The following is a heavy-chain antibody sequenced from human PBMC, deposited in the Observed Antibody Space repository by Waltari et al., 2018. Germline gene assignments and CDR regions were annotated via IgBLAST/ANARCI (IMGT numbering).Heavy chain of an antibody. D-gene: IGHD3-9*01. Sequence: QVQLVQSGAEVKKPGSSVKVSCKASGGTFSSYAISWVRQAPGQGLEWMGGITPIFGTANYAQKFQGIVTITADESTSTAYMELSSLRSEDTAVYYCARDGGYDILTGYYQEGAFDIWGQGTMVTVSS. J-gene: IGHJ3*02. V-gene: IGHV1-69*01. CDR2: ITPIFGTA. CDR3: ARDGGYDILTGYYQEGAFDI. CDR1: GGTFSSYA.